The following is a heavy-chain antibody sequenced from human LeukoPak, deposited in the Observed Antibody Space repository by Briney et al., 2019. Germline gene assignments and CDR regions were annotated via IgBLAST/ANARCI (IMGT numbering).Heavy chain of an antibody. CDR1: GGSISSSSYY. Sequence: ASETLSLTCTVSGGSISSSSYYWGWIRQPPGKGLEWIGSIYYSGSTYYNPSLKSRVTISVDTSKNQFSLKLSSVTAADTAVYYCARAQPARYCTSTSCYAAFDIWGQGTMVTVSS. J-gene: IGHJ3*02. CDR2: IYYSGST. V-gene: IGHV4-39*07. D-gene: IGHD2-2*01. CDR3: ARAQPARYCTSTSCYAAFDI.